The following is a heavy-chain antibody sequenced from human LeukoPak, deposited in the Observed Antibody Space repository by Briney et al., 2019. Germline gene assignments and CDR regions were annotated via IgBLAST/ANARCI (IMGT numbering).Heavy chain of an antibody. V-gene: IGHV4-34*01. CDR2: INHSGST. D-gene: IGHD2-21*02. Sequence: SETLSLTCTVYGKSFSGYYWTCIRQSPGKGLEWIGEINHSGSTNYNPSLKSRVSISIDTSKNHLSLKLSSVTAADTAVYCCARGRVSVTGYYFAMDVWGQGTTVTVSS. CDR1: GKSFSGYY. J-gene: IGHJ6*02. CDR3: ARGRVSVTGYYFAMDV.